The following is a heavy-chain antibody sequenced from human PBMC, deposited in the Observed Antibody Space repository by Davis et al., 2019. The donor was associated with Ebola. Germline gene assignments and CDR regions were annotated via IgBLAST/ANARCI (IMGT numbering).Heavy chain of an antibody. J-gene: IGHJ4*02. CDR3: ARGNGQNYGSALDY. D-gene: IGHD3-10*01. V-gene: IGHV3-30-3*01. CDR2: ISYNGVNK. CDR1: GFTVSRFA. Sequence: GESLKISCAASGFTVSRFAMHWVRQAPGKGLEWVAVISYNGVNKNCADSVKGRFTVSRDNSKNTLYLEMNSLRVEDTAVYYCARGNGQNYGSALDYWGQGILVTVSS.